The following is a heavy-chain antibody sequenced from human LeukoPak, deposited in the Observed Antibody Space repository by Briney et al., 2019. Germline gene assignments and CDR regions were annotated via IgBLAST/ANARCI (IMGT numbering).Heavy chain of an antibody. J-gene: IGHJ3*02. CDR3: ARDSPVESYGYAFDI. CDR1: GGSISTYY. Sequence: PSETLSLTCTVSGGSISTYYWSWIRQPPGKGLEWIGYIYYSGITNYNPSLKSRVTISVDTSKNQFSLKLSSVTAADTAVYYCARDSPVESYGYAFDIWGQGTMVTVSS. D-gene: IGHD5-18*01. V-gene: IGHV4-59*12. CDR2: IYYSGIT.